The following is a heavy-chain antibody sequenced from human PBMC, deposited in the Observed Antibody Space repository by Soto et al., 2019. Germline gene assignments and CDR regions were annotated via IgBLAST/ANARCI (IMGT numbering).Heavy chain of an antibody. D-gene: IGHD5-12*01. J-gene: IGHJ4*02. CDR1: GFTFSSYG. Sequence: GGSLRLSCAASGFTFSSYGMHWVRQAPGKGLEWVAVIWYDGSNKYYADSVKGRFTISRDNSKNTLYLQMNSLRAEDTAVYYCARELRYSGYDLDYWGQGTLVTVSS. CDR2: IWYDGSNK. CDR3: ARELRYSGYDLDY. V-gene: IGHV3-33*01.